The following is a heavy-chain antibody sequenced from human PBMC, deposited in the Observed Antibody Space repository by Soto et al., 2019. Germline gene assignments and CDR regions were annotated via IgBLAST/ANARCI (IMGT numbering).Heavy chain of an antibody. J-gene: IGHJ6*02. Sequence: GASVKVSCKASGYTFTSYGISWVRQAPGQGLEWMGWISAYNGNTNYAQKLQGRVTTTTDTSTSTAYMELRSLRSDDTAVYYCARIPHRDFDFWSGLVYYYYGMDVWGQGTTVTVSS. D-gene: IGHD3-3*01. CDR2: ISAYNGNT. CDR1: GYTFTSYG. V-gene: IGHV1-18*01. CDR3: ARIPHRDFDFWSGLVYYYYGMDV.